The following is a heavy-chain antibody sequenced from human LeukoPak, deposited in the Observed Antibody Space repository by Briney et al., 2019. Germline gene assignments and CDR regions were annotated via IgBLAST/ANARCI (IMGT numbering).Heavy chain of an antibody. CDR1: GFTFRSYG. J-gene: IGHJ4*02. Sequence: PGGSLRLSCTGSGFTFRSYGMHGVRQAPGEGLEWVAYTRDDASKTWYGGSVKGRFTISRDNSKNTLYLHMNSVRGEDTAMYYCANGDCRGGRCSSGAHWGQGTLVTVSS. D-gene: IGHD2-15*01. V-gene: IGHV3-30*02. CDR3: ANGDCRGGRCSSGAH. CDR2: TRDDASKT.